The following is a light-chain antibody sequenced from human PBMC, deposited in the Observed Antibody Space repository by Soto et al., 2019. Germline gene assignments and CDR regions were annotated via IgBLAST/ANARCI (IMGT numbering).Light chain of an antibody. CDR3: QQYDTYPLT. CDR2: AAS. V-gene: IGKV1-5*03. CDR1: QSIANW. Sequence: DIQLTQSPSTLSASVGDRVTITCRASQSIANWLAWYQQTLGKAPKLLIHAASTLESGAPSRFSGSGSETEFTLTISSLQPGDFATYYCQQYDTYPLTFGGGTNVEIK. J-gene: IGKJ4*01.